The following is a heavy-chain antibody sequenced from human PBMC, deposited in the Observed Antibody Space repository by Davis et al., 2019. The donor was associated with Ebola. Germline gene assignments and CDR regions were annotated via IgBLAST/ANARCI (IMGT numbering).Heavy chain of an antibody. CDR2: IFSNDRK. J-gene: IGHJ4*02. Sequence: ETLSLTCAVYGGSFSGYYWSWIRQPPGKALEWLAHIFSNDRKSYSTSLKSRLAISKDTSKNQVVLIMTNMDPVDTGTYYCARIVEGSGSSAFDYWGQGTLVTVSS. V-gene: IGHV2-26*01. CDR1: GGSFSGYYW. CDR3: ARIVEGSGSSAFDY. D-gene: IGHD3-10*01.